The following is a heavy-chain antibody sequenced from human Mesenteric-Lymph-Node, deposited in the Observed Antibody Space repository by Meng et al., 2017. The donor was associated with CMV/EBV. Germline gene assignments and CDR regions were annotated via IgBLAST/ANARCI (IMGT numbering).Heavy chain of an antibody. D-gene: IGHD3-22*01. CDR2: IYTGGTT. J-gene: IGHJ3*02. CDR3: ARDSGYYDSSGYYYQGGAFDI. CDR1: GFTVSSNY. Sequence: GESLKISCAASGFTVSSNYMSWVRQAPGKGLEWVSVIYTGGTTFYADSVKGRFTISRDNSKNTLYLQMSSLRPEDTAVYYCARDSGYYDSSGYYYQGGAFDIWGQGTMVTVS. V-gene: IGHV3-66*02.